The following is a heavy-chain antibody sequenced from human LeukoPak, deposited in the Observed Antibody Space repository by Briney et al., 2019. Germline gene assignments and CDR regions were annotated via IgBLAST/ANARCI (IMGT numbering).Heavy chain of an antibody. Sequence: PGGSLRLSCAASGFTFSSYWMSWVRQAPGKGLEWVANIKQDGSEKYYVGSVKGRFTISRDNAKNSLYLQMNSPRAEDTAVYYCARPRATYYFDYWGQGTLVTVSS. CDR2: IKQDGSEK. V-gene: IGHV3-7*01. J-gene: IGHJ4*02. D-gene: IGHD1-26*01. CDR1: GFTFSSYW. CDR3: ARPRATYYFDY.